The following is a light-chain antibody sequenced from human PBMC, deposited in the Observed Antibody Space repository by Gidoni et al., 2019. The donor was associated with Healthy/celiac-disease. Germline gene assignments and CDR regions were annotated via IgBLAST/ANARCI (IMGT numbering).Light chain of an antibody. Sequence: DIVLTQSPATLSLSPGVRATLSCRASQSVSSYLAWYQQKPGQAPRLLIYDASNRATGIPARFSGRGSGTDFTLTISSLEPEDFAVYYCQQRSTGPRTFGQGTKVEIK. CDR3: QQRSTGPRT. J-gene: IGKJ1*01. CDR2: DAS. CDR1: QSVSSY. V-gene: IGKV3-11*01.